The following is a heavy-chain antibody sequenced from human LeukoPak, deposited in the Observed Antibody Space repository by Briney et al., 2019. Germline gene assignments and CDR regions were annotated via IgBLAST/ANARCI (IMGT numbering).Heavy chain of an antibody. D-gene: IGHD3-3*01. Sequence: GGSLRLSCAASGFTFSSYSMNWVRQAPGKGLEWVSSISSSSSYIYYADSVKGRFTISRDNAKNSLYLQMNSLRAEDTAVYYCARDAAETNYDCWSGPQAFDYWGQGTLVTVSS. V-gene: IGHV3-21*01. J-gene: IGHJ4*02. CDR1: GFTFSSYS. CDR2: ISSSSSYI. CDR3: ARDAAETNYDCWSGPQAFDY.